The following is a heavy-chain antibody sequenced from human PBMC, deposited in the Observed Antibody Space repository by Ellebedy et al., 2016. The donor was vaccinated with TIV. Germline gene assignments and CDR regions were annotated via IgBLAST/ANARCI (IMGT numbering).Heavy chain of an antibody. CDR3: ARVAPGVVVPAAIYYYYYMDV. V-gene: IGHV1-18*01. CDR1: GYTFTSYG. D-gene: IGHD2-2*01. CDR2: ISAYNGNT. J-gene: IGHJ6*03. Sequence: ASVKVSXKASGYTFTSYGISWVRQAPGQGLEWMGWISAYNGNTNYAQKLQGRVTMTTDTSTSTAYMELSSLRSEDTAVYYCARVAPGVVVPAAIYYYYYMDVWGKGTTVTVSS.